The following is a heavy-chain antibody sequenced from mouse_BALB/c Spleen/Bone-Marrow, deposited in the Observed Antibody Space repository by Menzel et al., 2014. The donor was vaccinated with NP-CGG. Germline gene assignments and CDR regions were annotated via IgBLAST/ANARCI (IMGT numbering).Heavy chain of an antibody. Sequence: VHLQQPGTVLARPGASVKMSCKASGYTFTSYWMHWVKQRPGQGLEWIGTIYPGNSDTTYNQKFKGKAKLTAVTSTSTAYMELSSLTNEDSAVYYCTTLARNYLDYWGQGSTLTVSS. J-gene: IGHJ2*01. D-gene: IGHD3-1*01. CDR2: IYPGNSDT. CDR1: GYTFTSYW. V-gene: IGHV1-5*01. CDR3: TTLARNYLDY.